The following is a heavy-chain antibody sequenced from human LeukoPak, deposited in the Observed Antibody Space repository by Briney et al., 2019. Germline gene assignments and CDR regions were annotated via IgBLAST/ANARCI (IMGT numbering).Heavy chain of an antibody. D-gene: IGHD5-18*01. Sequence: SETLSLTCTVSGGSISSSSYYWGWIRQPPGKGLEWIGSIYYSGSTYYNPSLKSRVTISVDTSKNQFSLKLSSVTAADTAVYYCARSLYSYGSRFVDVWGKGTTVTVSS. J-gene: IGHJ6*04. CDR2: IYYSGST. CDR1: GGSISSSSYY. CDR3: ARSLYSYGSRFVDV. V-gene: IGHV4-39*07.